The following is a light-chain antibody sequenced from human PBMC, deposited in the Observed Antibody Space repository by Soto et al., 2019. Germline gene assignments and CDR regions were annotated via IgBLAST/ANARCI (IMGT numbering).Light chain of an antibody. CDR3: SSYTTYSTPVL. CDR2: DVS. CDR1: SSDVGGYNY. V-gene: IGLV2-14*03. J-gene: IGLJ2*01. Sequence: QSVLTQPASVSGSPGQSITISCTGTSSDVGGYNYVSWYQQHPGKAPKLLIYDVSNRPSGVSNRFSGSKSGNTASLTISGLQAEDEADYYCSSYTTYSTPVLFGGGTQLTVL.